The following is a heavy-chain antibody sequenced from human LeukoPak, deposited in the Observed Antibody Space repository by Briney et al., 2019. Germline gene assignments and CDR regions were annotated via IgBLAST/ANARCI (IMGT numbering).Heavy chain of an antibody. CDR1: GFTFSGSG. V-gene: IGHV3-73*01. J-gene: IGHJ3*02. CDR3: TRKDTPHEYERNDAFDI. Sequence: PGGSLRLSCATSGFTFSGSGIHWVRQASGKGLEWVGRIRSKDNNYATAYGASGKGRFTISRDNSKNTAYMQMNSLQTEDTAVYYCTRKDTPHEYERNDAFDIWGQGTLVTVSS. D-gene: IGHD2-2*01. CDR2: IRSKDNNYAT.